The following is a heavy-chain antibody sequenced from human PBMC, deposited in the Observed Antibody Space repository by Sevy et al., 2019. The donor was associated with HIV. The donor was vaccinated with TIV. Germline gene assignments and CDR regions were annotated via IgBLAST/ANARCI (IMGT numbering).Heavy chain of an antibody. CDR1: GFTFSKYS. V-gene: IGHV3-23*01. CDR2: LYFGCGEI. J-gene: IGHJ4*02. CDR3: AREGCTKPHDY. D-gene: IGHD2-8*01. Sequence: GGSLRLSCAASGFTFSKYSMSWVRQPPGKGLEWVSTLYFGCGEINYADSVKGRFTISRDNSKSSVYLQMNNLRPEDTAAYYCAREGCTKPHDYWGQGTLVTVSS.